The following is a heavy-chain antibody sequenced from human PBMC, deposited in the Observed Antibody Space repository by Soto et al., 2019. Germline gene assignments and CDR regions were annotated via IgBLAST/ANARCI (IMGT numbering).Heavy chain of an antibody. CDR2: IIPIFGTA. Sequence: GASVKVSCKASGGTFSSYAISWVRQAPGQGLEWMGGIIPIFGTANYAQKFQGRVTITADKSTSTAYMELSSLRSEDTAVYYCARVVAEVAGTGFDYWGQGTLVTVSS. CDR1: GGTFSSYA. D-gene: IGHD6-19*01. CDR3: ARVVAEVAGTGFDY. V-gene: IGHV1-69*06. J-gene: IGHJ4*02.